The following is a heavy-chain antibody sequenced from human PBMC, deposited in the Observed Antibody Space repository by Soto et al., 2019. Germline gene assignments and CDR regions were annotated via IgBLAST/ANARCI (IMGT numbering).Heavy chain of an antibody. V-gene: IGHV3-33*08. Sequence: PGGSLRLSCAASGFTFSSYGMHWVRQAPGKGLEWVAVIWYDGSNKYYADSVKGRFTISRDNSKNTLYLQMNSLRAEDTAVYYCAAAAQVYYYMDVWGKGTTVTVSS. J-gene: IGHJ6*03. CDR1: GFTFSSYG. D-gene: IGHD6-6*01. CDR2: IWYDGSNK. CDR3: AAAAQVYYYMDV.